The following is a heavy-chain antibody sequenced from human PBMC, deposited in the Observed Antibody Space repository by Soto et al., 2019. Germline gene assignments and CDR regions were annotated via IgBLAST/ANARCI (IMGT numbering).Heavy chain of an antibody. J-gene: IGHJ3*02. CDR2: MYWDDAK. CDR1: GFSLSTSGVG. Sequence: QITLKESGPTLVKPTQTLTLTCTFSGFSLSTSGVGVGWIRQPPGKALEWLALMYWDDAKRYSPSLKSRLTNTKDTSTNQVGLTMTDMDPVDTATYYWSHTWYYDSCESSDAFDIWGQGTMVTVSS. V-gene: IGHV2-5*02. CDR3: SHTWYYDSCESSDAFDI. D-gene: IGHD3-22*01.